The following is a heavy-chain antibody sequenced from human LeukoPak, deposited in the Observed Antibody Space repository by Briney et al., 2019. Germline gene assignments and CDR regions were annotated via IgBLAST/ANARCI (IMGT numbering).Heavy chain of an antibody. CDR2: FDPEDGET. Sequence: GASVKVSCKVSGYTLTELSMHWVRQAPGKGLEWMGGFDPEDGETIYAQKFQGRVTMTEDTSTDTAYMELSSLRSEDTAVYYCATDNYYGSGSYYKGFDPWAREPWSPSPQ. CDR1: GYTLTELS. D-gene: IGHD3-10*01. CDR3: ATDNYYGSGSYYKGFDP. V-gene: IGHV1-24*01. J-gene: IGHJ5*02.